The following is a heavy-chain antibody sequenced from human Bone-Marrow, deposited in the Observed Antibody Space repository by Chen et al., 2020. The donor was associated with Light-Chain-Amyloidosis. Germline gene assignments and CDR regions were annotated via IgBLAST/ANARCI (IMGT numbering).Heavy chain of an antibody. D-gene: IGHD3-9*01. CDR1: GFPFSTYW. CDR2: TNSAGTST. J-gene: IGHJ4*02. Sequence: EVLLVESGGEVVKPGGSLRLSCTASGFPFSTYWMHWVRQSPGKGLVSVSRTNSAGTSTTYADSVKGRFTVSRDNTKNTMYLEMNSLRVEDTAVYYCARTTLRYLDYWGQGTLVTVSS. CDR3: ARTTLRYLDY. V-gene: IGHV3-74*01.